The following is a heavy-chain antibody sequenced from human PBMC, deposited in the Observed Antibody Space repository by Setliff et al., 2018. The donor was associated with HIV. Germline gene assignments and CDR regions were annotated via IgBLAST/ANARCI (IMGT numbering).Heavy chain of an antibody. CDR1: GYTFTAYG. CDR3: VRGYYYDKTGYGTFDI. D-gene: IGHD3-22*01. J-gene: IGHJ3*02. Sequence: ASVKVSCKASGYTFTAYGIAWVRQAPGQGLEWMGWMSAYSGDTKYAQKIQGRVNMTRDASTDTAYVELRSLRFDDTALYYCVRGYYYDKTGYGTFDIWGQGTVVTVSS. V-gene: IGHV1-18*04. CDR2: MSAYSGDT.